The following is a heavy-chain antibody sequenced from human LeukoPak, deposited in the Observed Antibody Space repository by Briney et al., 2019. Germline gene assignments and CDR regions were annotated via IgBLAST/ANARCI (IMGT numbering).Heavy chain of an antibody. J-gene: IGHJ4*02. Sequence: WASVTVSCKPSGYTFTDNYMHWVRQAPGQGLEWMGWISPTNGDTRYAQKLQGRVAMTRDTSISTAYMELSRLRSDDTAVYYCVRDGLNWNYDYWGQGTLVAVSS. CDR1: GYTFTDNY. CDR3: VRDGLNWNYDY. CDR2: ISPTNGDT. V-gene: IGHV1-2*02. D-gene: IGHD1-7*01.